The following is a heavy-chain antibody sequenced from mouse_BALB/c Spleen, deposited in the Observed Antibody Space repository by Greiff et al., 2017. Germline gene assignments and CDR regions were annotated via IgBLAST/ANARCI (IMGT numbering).Heavy chain of an antibody. V-gene: IGHV5-4*02. Sequence: EVMLVESGGGLVKPGGSLKLSCAASGFTFSDYYMYWVRQTPEKRLEWVATISDGGSYTYYPDSVKGRFTISRDNAKNNLYLQMSSLKSEDTAMYYCARDEGSTTVMDYWGQGTSVTVSS. CDR3: ARDEGSTTVMDY. D-gene: IGHD1-1*01. CDR1: GFTFSDYY. CDR2: ISDGGSYT. J-gene: IGHJ4*01.